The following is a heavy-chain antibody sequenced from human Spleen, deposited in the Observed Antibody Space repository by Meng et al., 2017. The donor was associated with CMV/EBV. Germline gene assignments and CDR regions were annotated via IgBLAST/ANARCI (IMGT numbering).Heavy chain of an antibody. V-gene: IGHV3-66*01. CDR3: STIEVYSSGWTPFRY. D-gene: IGHD6-19*01. J-gene: IGHJ4*02. CDR1: EFTVKSKY. CDR2: IYSDGST. Sequence: VESGGGVVQPGGSRKLSCPASEFTVKSKYMSWIRQTPGKGLEWLSVIYSDGSTYYADSVKGRFIISRDNSRNTVYLQMNSLRVEDTGVYYCSTIEVYSSGWTPFRYWGQGTLVTVSS.